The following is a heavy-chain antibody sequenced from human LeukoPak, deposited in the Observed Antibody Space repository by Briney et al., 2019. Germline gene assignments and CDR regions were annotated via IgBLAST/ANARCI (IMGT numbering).Heavy chain of an antibody. J-gene: IGHJ6*02. CDR2: IYYSGST. CDR1: GVSISSYY. CDR3: ARDGPYSSSWPLYYYYGMDV. Sequence: SETLSLTCTVSGVSISSYYWSWVRQPPGKGLEWIGYIYYSGSTNYNPSLKSRVTISVDTSKNQFSLKLSSVTAADTAVYYCARDGPYSSSWPLYYYYGMDVWGQGTTVTVSS. D-gene: IGHD6-13*01. V-gene: IGHV4-59*01.